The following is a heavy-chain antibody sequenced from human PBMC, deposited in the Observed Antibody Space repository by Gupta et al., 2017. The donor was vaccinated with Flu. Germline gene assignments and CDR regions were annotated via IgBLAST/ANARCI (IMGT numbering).Heavy chain of an antibody. CDR3: ARNRGWEQFDY. V-gene: IGHV3-7*01. Sequence: EVQLVESGGGLVQTGGSLRLSCAASGFTFSNYWMDWVRQAPGKGLEWVANIKEDGSVKNYGDTVKGRFTISRDNGKNSVYIQMNALRPEDTAVYYCARNRGWEQFDYWGQGALVTVS. CDR1: GFTFSNYW. CDR2: IKEDGSVK. D-gene: IGHD5-24*01. J-gene: IGHJ4*02.